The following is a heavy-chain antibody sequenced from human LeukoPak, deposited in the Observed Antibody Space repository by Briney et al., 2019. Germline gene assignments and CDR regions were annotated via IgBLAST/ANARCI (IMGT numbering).Heavy chain of an antibody. CDR2: ISDRGGST. V-gene: IGHV3-23*01. CDR1: GITLSNYG. Sequence: GGSLRLSCVVSGITLSNYGMSWVRQAPGKGLEGVAGISDRGGSTNYADSVKGRFTISRDNPKHSLYLQMNSLRSEDTAVYFCAKRGVVIRAVLVVGFHKEAYYFDSWGQGALVTVSS. D-gene: IGHD2-15*01. J-gene: IGHJ4*02. CDR3: AKRGVVIRAVLVVGFHKEAYYFDS.